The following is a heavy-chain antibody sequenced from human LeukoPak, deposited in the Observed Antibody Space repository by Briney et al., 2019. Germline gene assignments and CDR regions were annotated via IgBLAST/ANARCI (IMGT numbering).Heavy chain of an antibody. D-gene: IGHD6-13*01. Sequence: SLRLSCAASGFTFDDYAMHWVRQAPGKGLEWVSGISWNSGSIGYADSVKGRFTISRDNAKNSLYLQMNSLRAEDMALYYCAKGHSSSWYGVFDYWGQGTLVTISS. CDR2: ISWNSGSI. V-gene: IGHV3-9*03. J-gene: IGHJ4*02. CDR3: AKGHSSSWYGVFDY. CDR1: GFTFDDYA.